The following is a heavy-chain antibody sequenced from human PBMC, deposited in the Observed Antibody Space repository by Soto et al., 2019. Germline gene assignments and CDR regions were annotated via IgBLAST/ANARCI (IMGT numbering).Heavy chain of an antibody. V-gene: IGHV4-59*01. Sequence: SETLSVTCTVSGGSISSYYWSWIRQTPGKGLEWIGYIYYSGSTNYNPSHKSRVTISVDTSKNQFSLKLSSVTAADTAVYYCAGRSGGNFDYWCQGTLLTVSS. CDR2: IYYSGST. J-gene: IGHJ4*02. D-gene: IGHD3-10*01. CDR3: AGRSGGNFDY. CDR1: GGSISSYY.